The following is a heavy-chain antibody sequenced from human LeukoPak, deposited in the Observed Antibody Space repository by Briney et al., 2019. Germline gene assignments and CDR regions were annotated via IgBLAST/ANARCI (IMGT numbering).Heavy chain of an antibody. CDR2: IRYDGSNK. Sequence: GGSLRLSCAASGFTFSSYGMHWVRQAPGKGLEWVAFIRYDGSNKYYADSVKGRFTISRDNSKNTLYLQMNSLNSEDTAVYFCAKGGVGATDTDCYYCYMDVWGKGTTVTVSS. J-gene: IGHJ6*03. D-gene: IGHD1-26*01. CDR1: GFTFSSYG. CDR3: AKGGVGATDTDCYYCYMDV. V-gene: IGHV3-30*02.